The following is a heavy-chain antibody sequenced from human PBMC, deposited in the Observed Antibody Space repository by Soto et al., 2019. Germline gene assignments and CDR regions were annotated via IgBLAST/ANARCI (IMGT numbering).Heavy chain of an antibody. J-gene: IGHJ4*02. D-gene: IGHD3-22*01. CDR2: MNPNSGNT. V-gene: IGHV1-8*01. Sequence: QVQLVQSGAEVKKPGASVKVSCKASGYTFTSYDINWVRQATGQGLEWMGWMNPNSGNTGYAQKFQGRVTMTRNTSISTAYTELSSLRSEDTAVYYCARKRYDRSGYYRREFDYWCQGALVTVSS. CDR1: GYTFTSYD. CDR3: ARKRYDRSGYYRREFDY.